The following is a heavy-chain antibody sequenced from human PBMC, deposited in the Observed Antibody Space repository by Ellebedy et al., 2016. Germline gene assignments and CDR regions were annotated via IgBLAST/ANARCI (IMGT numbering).Heavy chain of an antibody. J-gene: IGHJ6*02. CDR2: ISYDGSNK. Sequence: GGSLRLSXAASGFTFSSYAMHWVRQAPGKGLEWVAVISYDGSNKYYADSVKGRFTISRDNSKNTLYLQMNSLRAEDTAVYYCARDEGIVVVPAAPDYYYYYGMDVWGQGTTVTVSS. V-gene: IGHV3-30-3*01. CDR3: ARDEGIVVVPAAPDYYYYYGMDV. D-gene: IGHD2-2*01. CDR1: GFTFSSYA.